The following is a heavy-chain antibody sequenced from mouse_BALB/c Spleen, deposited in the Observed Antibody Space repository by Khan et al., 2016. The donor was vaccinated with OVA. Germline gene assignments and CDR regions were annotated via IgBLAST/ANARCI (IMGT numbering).Heavy chain of an antibody. J-gene: IGHJ2*01. CDR2: IYPGTDNA. CDR3: AREEALYYFDY. Sequence: QVQLQQSGAELVRPGTSVKLSCKTSGYIFTTYWIHWVKQRSGQGLEWIARIYPGTDNAYYNEKLKDRATLTADKSSSTAYMQLSSLKSEDSAVDFCAREEALYYFDYWGQGTTLTVSS. D-gene: IGHD3-2*02. CDR1: GYIFTTYW. V-gene: IGHV1S132*01.